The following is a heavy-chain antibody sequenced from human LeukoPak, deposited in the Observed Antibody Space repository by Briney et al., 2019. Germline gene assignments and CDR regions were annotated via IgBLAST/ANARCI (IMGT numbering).Heavy chain of an antibody. J-gene: IGHJ3*02. Sequence: PGGSLRLSCAASGFTFSRYSMNWVRQAPGEGLECVSYISSSSSTIYYADSVKGRFTISRDNDKNSLYLQMNSLRPEDTAMYYCARTYQLLYDDAFDIWGQGTMVTISS. D-gene: IGHD2-2*02. CDR1: GFTFSRYS. CDR2: ISSSSSTI. CDR3: ARTYQLLYDDAFDI. V-gene: IGHV3-48*01.